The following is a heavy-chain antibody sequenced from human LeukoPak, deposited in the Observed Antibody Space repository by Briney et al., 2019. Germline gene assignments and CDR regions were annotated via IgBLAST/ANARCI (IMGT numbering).Heavy chain of an antibody. D-gene: IGHD3-22*01. J-gene: IGHJ4*02. CDR3: ARPYYDSSAPPYDY. CDR1: GGTFSSYA. Sequence: GASVKVSCKASGGTFSSYAISWVRQAPGQGLEWMGRIIPIFGTANYAQKLQGRVTMTTDTSTSTAYMELRSLRSDDTAVYYCARPYYDSSAPPYDYWGQGTLVTVSS. CDR2: IIPIFGTA. V-gene: IGHV1-69*05.